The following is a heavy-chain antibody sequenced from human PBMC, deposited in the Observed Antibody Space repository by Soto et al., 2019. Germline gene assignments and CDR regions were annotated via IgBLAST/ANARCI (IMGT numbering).Heavy chain of an antibody. D-gene: IGHD6-19*01. CDR3: ARRADSSGWYSYYYYGMDV. CDR1: GGTFSSYA. CDR2: IIPIFGTA. J-gene: IGHJ6*02. V-gene: IGHV1-69*12. Sequence: QVQLVQSGAEVKKPGSSVKVSCKASGGTFSSYAISWVRQAPGQGLEWMGGIIPIFGTANYAQKFQGRVTITADESTTTAYMERSSLRSEDTAVYYCARRADSSGWYSYYYYGMDVWGQGTTVTVSS.